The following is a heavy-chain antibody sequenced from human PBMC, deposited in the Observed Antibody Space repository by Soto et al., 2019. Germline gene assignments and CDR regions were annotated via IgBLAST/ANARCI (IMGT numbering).Heavy chain of an antibody. V-gene: IGHV3-21*01. J-gene: IGHJ6*02. CDR1: GFTFSSYS. CDR3: ARKEDIVVVPAAHPVYYYGMDV. D-gene: IGHD2-2*01. Sequence: PGGSLRLSCAASGFTFSSYSMNWVRQAPGKGLEWVSSISSSSSYIYYADSVKGRFTISRDNAKNSLYLQMNSLRAEDTAVYYCARKEDIVVVPAAHPVYYYGMDVWGQGTTVTVSS. CDR2: ISSSSSYI.